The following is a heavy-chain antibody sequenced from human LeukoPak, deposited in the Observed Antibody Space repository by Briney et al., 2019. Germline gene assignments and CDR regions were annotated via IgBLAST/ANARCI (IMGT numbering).Heavy chain of an antibody. Sequence: GGSLRLSCAASGFTFSSYGMHWVRQAPGKGLEWVAAIWYDGSNKYYADSVKGRFTISRDNSKNTLYLQMNSLRAEDTAVYYCAKDYHTLTPNFDYWGQGTLVTVSS. D-gene: IGHD1-14*01. CDR2: IWYDGSNK. J-gene: IGHJ4*02. CDR1: GFTFSSYG. V-gene: IGHV3-33*06. CDR3: AKDYHTLTPNFDY.